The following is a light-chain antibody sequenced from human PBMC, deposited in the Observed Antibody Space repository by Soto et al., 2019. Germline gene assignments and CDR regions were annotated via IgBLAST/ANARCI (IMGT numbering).Light chain of an antibody. CDR2: GVS. CDR1: ISDFVVYNY. CDR3: SSHTLSRALQV. J-gene: IGLJ1*01. V-gene: IGLV2-14*01. Sequence: QSALTQPASASGSPGQSITISCSGTISDFVVYNYVSWYQQHPGKAPKLMLYGVSKRPSGVSNRFSGSKSGNTASLTISGLQAEDEADYYCSSHTLSRALQVFGTGTKVTVL.